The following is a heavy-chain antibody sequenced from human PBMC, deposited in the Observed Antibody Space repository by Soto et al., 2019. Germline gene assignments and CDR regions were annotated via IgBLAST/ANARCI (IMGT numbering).Heavy chain of an antibody. CDR3: ARSNYYGSGSYYNVMDV. J-gene: IGHJ6*02. CDR1: GGTFSSYA. Sequence: QVQLVQSGAEVKKPGSSVKVSCKASGGTFSSYAISWVRQAPGQGLEWMGGIIPIFGTANYAQKFQGRVTITADESTSTAYMELSSLRSEDTAVYYCARSNYYGSGSYYNVMDVWGQGTTVTVSS. CDR2: IIPIFGTA. V-gene: IGHV1-69*01. D-gene: IGHD3-10*01.